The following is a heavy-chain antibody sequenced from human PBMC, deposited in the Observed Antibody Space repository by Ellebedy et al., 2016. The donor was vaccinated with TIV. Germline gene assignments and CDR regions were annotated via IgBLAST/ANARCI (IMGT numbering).Heavy chain of an antibody. V-gene: IGHV3-33*01. Sequence: GESLKISCAASGFIFSTYAMHLVRQTPGKGLEWVAVLWYDGSNQSCADSVKGRFSISRDNSKSTLYLQMNNLRAEDTAVYYCARDVLSSGFWGYFQHWGQGTLVTVSS. CDR3: ARDVLSSGFWGYFQH. J-gene: IGHJ1*01. CDR1: GFIFSTYA. D-gene: IGHD3-22*01. CDR2: LWYDGSNQ.